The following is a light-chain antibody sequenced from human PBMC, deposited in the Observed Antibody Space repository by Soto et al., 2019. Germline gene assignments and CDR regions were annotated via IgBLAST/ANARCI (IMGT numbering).Light chain of an antibody. V-gene: IGKV3-11*01. CDR1: QSIRNF. Sequence: EIVLTQSPGTLSLSPGERATLSCRASQSIRNFLAWYQQKPGQAPRLLIYDASNRASGIPPRFSGSGSGTDFTLAISCLEPEDLAVYYCQQRYNWPWTFGQGTKVEI. J-gene: IGKJ1*01. CDR2: DAS. CDR3: QQRYNWPWT.